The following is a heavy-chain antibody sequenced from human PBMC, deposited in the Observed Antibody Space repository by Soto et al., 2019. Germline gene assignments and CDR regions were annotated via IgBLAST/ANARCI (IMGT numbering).Heavy chain of an antibody. CDR2: ISSRSRSI. D-gene: IGHD4-17*01. CDR1: GFTFSSYS. CDR3: ARDRGDYEGRVPYSFDH. V-gene: IGHV3-21*01. J-gene: IGHJ4*02. Sequence: EVQLVESGGGLVKPGGSLRLSCAASGFTFSSYSMHWVRQAPGKGLEWVSSISSRSRSIYYADSQKGRFTISRDNTKNXXYLQMNNLRAEDTAVYYCARDRGDYEGRVPYSFDHWGQGTLVTVSS.